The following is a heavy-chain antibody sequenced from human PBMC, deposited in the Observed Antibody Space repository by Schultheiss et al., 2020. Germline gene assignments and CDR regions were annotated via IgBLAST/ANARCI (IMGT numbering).Heavy chain of an antibody. Sequence: SETLSLTCAVSGGSISSSNWWSWVRQPPGKGLEWIGEIYHSGSTNYNPSLKSRVTISVDKSKNQFSLKLSSVTAADTAVYYCARVLHCSSTSCYNRDWFDPWGKGTLVTGYS. CDR3: ARVLHCSSTSCYNRDWFDP. CDR2: IYHSGST. D-gene: IGHD2-2*01. J-gene: IGHJ5*02. CDR1: GGSISSSNW. V-gene: IGHV4-4*02.